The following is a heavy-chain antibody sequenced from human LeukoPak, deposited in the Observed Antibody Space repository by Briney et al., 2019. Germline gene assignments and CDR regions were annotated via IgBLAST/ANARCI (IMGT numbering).Heavy chain of an antibody. D-gene: IGHD6-19*01. V-gene: IGHV3-30*03. CDR1: GFTFSSYG. CDR2: ISYDGSNK. Sequence: GGSLRLSCAASGFTFSSYGMHWVRQAPGKGLEWVAVISYDGSNKYYADSVKGRFTISRDNSKNTLYLQMNSLRAEDTAVYYCARDHGWYGFDPWGQGTRVTVSS. J-gene: IGHJ5*02. CDR3: ARDHGWYGFDP.